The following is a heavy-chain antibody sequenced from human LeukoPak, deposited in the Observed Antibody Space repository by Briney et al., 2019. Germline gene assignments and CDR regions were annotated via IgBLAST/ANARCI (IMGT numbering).Heavy chain of an antibody. CDR3: ARHNYPYDRGGYYYAY. Sequence: KAGGSLRLSCAASGFTFSIYSMNWVRQAPGKGLEWVSSISSSSSYIYYADSVKGRFTMSRDNAKNSLYPQMNSLRAEDTAVYYCARHNYPYDRGGYYYAYWGQGTLVTVSS. V-gene: IGHV3-21*01. D-gene: IGHD3-22*01. CDR2: ISSSSSYI. J-gene: IGHJ4*02. CDR1: GFTFSIYS.